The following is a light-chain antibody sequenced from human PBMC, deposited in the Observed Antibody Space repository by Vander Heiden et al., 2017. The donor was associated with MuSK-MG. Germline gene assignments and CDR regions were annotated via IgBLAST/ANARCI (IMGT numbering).Light chain of an antibody. CDR3: QQYNNWPPWT. Sequence: ERVMTQPPVTLSVSPGERATLSCRASQTVSSNLAWFQQKPGQPPRLLIYGASTRATGIPARFSGNGSETEFTLTISSLQSEDFAIYYCQQYNNWPPWTFGQGTKVERK. V-gene: IGKV3D-15*01. CDR1: QTVSSN. CDR2: GAS. J-gene: IGKJ1*01.